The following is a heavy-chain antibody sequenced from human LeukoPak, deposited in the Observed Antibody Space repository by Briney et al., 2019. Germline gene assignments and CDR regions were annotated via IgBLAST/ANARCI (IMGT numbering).Heavy chain of an antibody. CDR1: GVSITFYY. CDR3: ARTCSSSDCFNTTPDNWFDP. Sequence: SETLSLTCTVSGVSITFYYWSWIRQPPGKELEWIGNMYHSGVTNYNPSLRSRLTISIDTSKNQFSLRLTSVTAADTAVYYCARTCSSSDCFNTTPDNWFDPWGQGSLVTVSS. V-gene: IGHV4-59*01. D-gene: IGHD2-2*01. J-gene: IGHJ5*02. CDR2: MYHSGVT.